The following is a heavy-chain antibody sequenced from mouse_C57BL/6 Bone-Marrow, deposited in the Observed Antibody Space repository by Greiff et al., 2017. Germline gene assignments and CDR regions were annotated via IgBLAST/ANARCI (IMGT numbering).Heavy chain of an antibody. CDR3: ARGVANWYFDV. Sequence: QVQLQQSGPELVKPGASVKISCKASGYAFSSSWMNWVKQRPGKGLEWIGRIYPGDGDTNYNGKFKGKATLTADKSSSTAYMQLSSLTSEDSAVYVCARGVANWYFDVWGTGTTVTVSS. J-gene: IGHJ1*03. V-gene: IGHV1-82*01. D-gene: IGHD1-1*02. CDR1: GYAFSSSW. CDR2: IYPGDGDT.